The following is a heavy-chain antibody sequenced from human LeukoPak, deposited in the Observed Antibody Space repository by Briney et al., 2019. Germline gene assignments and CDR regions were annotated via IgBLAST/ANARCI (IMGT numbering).Heavy chain of an antibody. D-gene: IGHD4-23*01. V-gene: IGHV3-66*02. J-gene: IGHJ2*01. CDR3: ARDKNYGGNSWYFDL. Sequence: GGSLRLSCAASGFTFSTYAMSWVRQAPGRGLQWVSTIYTGGSTYYADSVKGRFTISRDNSKNTLYLQMNSLRAEDTAMYYCARDKNYGGNSWYFDLWGRGTLVTVSS. CDR2: IYTGGST. CDR1: GFTFSTYA.